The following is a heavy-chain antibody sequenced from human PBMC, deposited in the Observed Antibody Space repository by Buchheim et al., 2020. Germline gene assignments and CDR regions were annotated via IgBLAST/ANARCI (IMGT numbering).Heavy chain of an antibody. CDR1: GGSISSGDYY. Sequence: QVQLQESGPGLVKPSQTLSLTCTVSGGSISSGDYYWSWIRQPPGKGLEWIGYIYYSGSTYYNPSLKSRVTISVYTSKNQFSLKLSSVTAADTAVYYCARGPSPFWSGYTRYYFDYWGQGTL. V-gene: IGHV4-30-4*01. CDR2: IYYSGST. J-gene: IGHJ4*02. D-gene: IGHD3-3*01. CDR3: ARGPSPFWSGYTRYYFDY.